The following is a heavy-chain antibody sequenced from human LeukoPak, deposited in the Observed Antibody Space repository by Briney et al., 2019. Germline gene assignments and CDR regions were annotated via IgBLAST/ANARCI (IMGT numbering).Heavy chain of an antibody. CDR3: ARAPATYGIDGY. V-gene: IGHV1-46*01. CDR1: GYTFTSYY. J-gene: IGHJ4*02. CDR2: INPSAGST. D-gene: IGHD1-26*01. Sequence: GASVKVSCKASGYTFTSYYMHWVRQAPGQGLEWVGIINPSAGSTSYAPKFHGRVTVTRDTSTSTVYMDLNSLRSEDTAVYFCARAPATYGIDGYWGQGTLVIVSS.